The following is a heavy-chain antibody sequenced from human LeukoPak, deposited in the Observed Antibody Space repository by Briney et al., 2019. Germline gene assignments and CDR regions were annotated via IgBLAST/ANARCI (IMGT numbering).Heavy chain of an antibody. CDR1: SYSISSGYY. V-gene: IGHV4-38-2*01. Sequence: PSETLSLTCAVSSYSISSGYYWGWIRQPPGKGLEWIGSIYHSGSTYYNPSLKSRVTISVDTSKNQLSLKLSSVTAAGTAVYYCARVLSSWVDYWGQGTLVTVSS. CDR2: IYHSGST. CDR3: ARVLSSWVDY. J-gene: IGHJ4*02. D-gene: IGHD6-13*01.